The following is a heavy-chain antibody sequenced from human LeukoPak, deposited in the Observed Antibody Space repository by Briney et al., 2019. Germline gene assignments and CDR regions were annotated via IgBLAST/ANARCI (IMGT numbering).Heavy chain of an antibody. Sequence: SGGSLRLSCEASGFTFSAYAMTWVRQAPGKGLEWVSVIYSGGSTYYADSVKGRFTISRDNSKNTLYLQMNSLRAEDTAVYYCARVVVDTAIFDYWGQGTLVTVSS. CDR2: IYSGGST. CDR1: GFTFSAYA. D-gene: IGHD5-18*01. CDR3: ARVVVDTAIFDY. V-gene: IGHV3-66*01. J-gene: IGHJ4*02.